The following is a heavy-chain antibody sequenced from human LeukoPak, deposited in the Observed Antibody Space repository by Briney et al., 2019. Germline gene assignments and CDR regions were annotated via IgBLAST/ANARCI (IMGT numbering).Heavy chain of an antibody. D-gene: IGHD6-13*01. CDR2: IYYSGFT. CDR1: GGSISSGGRY. Sequence: PSQTLSLTCTVSGGSISSGGRYWSWIRQHPGKGLEWIGCIYYSGFTYYNPSLKSRVSISVDSSENQLSLELSSVTAADTAVYYCAGGFDSSRMAYWGQGTLVTVSS. CDR3: AGGFDSSRMAY. J-gene: IGHJ4*02. V-gene: IGHV4-31*03.